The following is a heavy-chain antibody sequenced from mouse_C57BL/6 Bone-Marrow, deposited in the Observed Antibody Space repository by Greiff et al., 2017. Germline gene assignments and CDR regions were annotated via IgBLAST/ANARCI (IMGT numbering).Heavy chain of an antibody. V-gene: IGHV5-6*01. CDR3: AGLWLVAY. J-gene: IGHJ3*01. CDR2: ISSGGSNT. CDR1: GFTFSSYG. D-gene: IGHD2-2*01. Sequence: EVQLQESGGDLVKPGGSLKLSCAASGFTFSSYGMSWVSQTPDKRLEWVATISSGGSNTYYPDSVQGRFTISSDNAKNTLYLQMSSLKSEDTDMYICAGLWLVAYWGQGTFVTVSA.